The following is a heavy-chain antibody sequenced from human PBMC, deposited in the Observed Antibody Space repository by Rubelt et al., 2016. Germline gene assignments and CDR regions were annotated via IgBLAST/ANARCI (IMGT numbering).Heavy chain of an antibody. J-gene: IGHJ5*02. CDR3: AHRRGQYRDNAGRTWAWFDP. V-gene: IGHV2-5*02. D-gene: IGHD3-10*01. Sequence: QITLKESGPTLVKPTQTLTLTCTFSGLSLSTNGVGVGWVRQPPGKALEWLAVIYYDNDKRYSPSLKTRLTITKDTSKTQVVLTMTNMDPVDTATDYCAHRRGQYRDNAGRTWAWFDPWGQGTLVTVSS. CDR1: GLSLSTNGVG. CDR2: IYYDNDK.